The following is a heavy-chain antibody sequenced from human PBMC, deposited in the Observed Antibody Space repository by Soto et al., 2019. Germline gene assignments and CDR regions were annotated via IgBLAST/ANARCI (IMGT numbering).Heavy chain of an antibody. CDR2: ISGDGNDK. Sequence: QVQLVESGGGVVQPGRSLRLSCAASGFIFRNFGMHWVRRAPGKGLEWVAVISGDGNDKYYPDSMKGRFTISRDNCNNTLYLQLNSLSPEDTAVYHCVQGASTAHQPLDSWGQGVLVTVSS. V-gene: IGHV3-30*03. J-gene: IGHJ4*02. D-gene: IGHD1-26*01. CDR3: VQGASTAHQPLDS. CDR1: GFIFRNFG.